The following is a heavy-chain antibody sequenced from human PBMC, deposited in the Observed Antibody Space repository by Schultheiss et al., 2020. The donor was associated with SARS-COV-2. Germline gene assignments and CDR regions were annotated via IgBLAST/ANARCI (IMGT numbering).Heavy chain of an antibody. J-gene: IGHJ4*02. CDR1: GFSLSTSGVG. V-gene: IGHV2-5*02. Sequence: SGPTLLKPTQTLTLTCTFSGFSLSTSGVGVGWIRQPPGKALEWLALIYWDDDKRYSTSLKTRLTISKDTSKKQVVLTMTNMDPVDTATYYCAHSLYYDRDDVGPIDFDYWGQGALGTVSS. CDR2: IYWDDDK. D-gene: IGHD3-16*01. CDR3: AHSLYYDRDDVGPIDFDY.